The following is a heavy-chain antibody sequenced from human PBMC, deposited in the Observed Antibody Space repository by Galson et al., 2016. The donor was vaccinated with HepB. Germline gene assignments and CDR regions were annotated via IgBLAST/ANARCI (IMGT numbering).Heavy chain of an antibody. CDR1: GFTFNRPY. CDR2: TNTDGSST. CDR3: ASTRYPYSMDV. Sequence: SLRLSCAASGFTFNRPYMHWVRQAPGKGLVWVSVTNTDGSSTTYVDAVKGRFTISSDNAKKTLYLQMNSLRAEDTAVYYCASTRYPYSMDVWGQGTTVTVSS. J-gene: IGHJ6*02. V-gene: IGHV3-74*01. D-gene: IGHD2-2*01.